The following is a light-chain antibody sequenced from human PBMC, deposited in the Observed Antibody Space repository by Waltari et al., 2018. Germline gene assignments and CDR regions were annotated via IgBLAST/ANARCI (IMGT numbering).Light chain of an antibody. V-gene: IGKV1-5*03. J-gene: IGKJ1*01. CDR1: QSINSW. CDR3: QQYNLYSWT. Sequence: DIQMIQSPSTLSASVGDRVTITCRASQSINSWLAWYQQKPGKAPKLLISKASSLESGVPSRFSGSGSGTEFTLSISSLQPDDFTTYYCQQYNLYSWTFGQGTKVEV. CDR2: KAS.